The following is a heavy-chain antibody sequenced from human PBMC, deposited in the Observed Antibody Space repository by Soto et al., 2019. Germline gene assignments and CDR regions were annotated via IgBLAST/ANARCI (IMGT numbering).Heavy chain of an antibody. CDR2: INPILSMS. D-gene: IGHD3-10*01. J-gene: IGHJ4*02. CDR3: AISYGSGDRPFDY. V-gene: IGHV1-69*02. CDR1: GDTFNFYS. Sequence: QVQLVQSGAEVKRPGSSVKVSCKASGDTFNFYSINWVRQAPGLGLEWMGRINPILSMSNYAQRIQGRVTITADKSTSTAYMELSSLRSEDTAIYYCAISYGSGDRPFDYGGQGALVTVSS.